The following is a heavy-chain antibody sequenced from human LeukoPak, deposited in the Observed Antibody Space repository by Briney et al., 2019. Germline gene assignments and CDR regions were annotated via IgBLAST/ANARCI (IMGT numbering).Heavy chain of an antibody. CDR1: GGTFSSYA. V-gene: IGHV1-69*05. CDR2: IIPIFGTA. Sequence: SVKVSCKASGGTFSSYAISWVRQAPGQGLEWMGGIIPIFGTANYAQKFQGRVTITTDESTSTAYMELSSLRSEDTAVYYCAKADYCSGGSCPFDLWGRGTLVTVSS. D-gene: IGHD2-15*01. J-gene: IGHJ2*01. CDR3: AKADYCSGGSCPFDL.